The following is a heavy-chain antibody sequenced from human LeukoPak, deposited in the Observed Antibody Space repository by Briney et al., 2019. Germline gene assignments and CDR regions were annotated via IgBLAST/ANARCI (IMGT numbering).Heavy chain of an antibody. CDR2: IYYSGST. V-gene: IGHV4-39*07. CDR1: GGSISSYY. D-gene: IGHD3-16*02. J-gene: IGHJ4*02. Sequence: SETLSLTYTVSGGSISSYYWGWIRQPPGKGLEWIGSIYYSGSTYYNPSLKSRVTISVDTSKNQFSLKLSSVTAADTAVYYCASTYYDYVWGSYRIDYWGQGTLVTVSS. CDR3: ASTYYDYVWGSYRIDY.